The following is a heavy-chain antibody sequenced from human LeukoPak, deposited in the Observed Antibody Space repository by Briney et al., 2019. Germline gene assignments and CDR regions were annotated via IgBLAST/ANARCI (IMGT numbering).Heavy chain of an antibody. CDR3: ARVEDSVVVPAAIDY. CDR2: ISSSSSYI. D-gene: IGHD2-2*01. J-gene: IGHJ4*02. Sequence: GGSLRLSCAASGLTFSSYSMNWVRQAPGKGLEWVSSISSSSSYIYYADSVKGRFTISRDNAKNSLYLQMNSLRAEDTAVYYCARVEDSVVVPAAIDYWGQGTLVTVSS. V-gene: IGHV3-21*01. CDR1: GLTFSSYS.